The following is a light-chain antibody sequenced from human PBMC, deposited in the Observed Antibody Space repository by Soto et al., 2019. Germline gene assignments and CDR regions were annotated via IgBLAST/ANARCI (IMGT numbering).Light chain of an antibody. Sequence: ETVMTQSPATLSVSPGERATLSCRASQSVSSNLAWYRQKPGQAPKLLIYGASTRATGIPATFSGSGSGTDYILTLSSLQSEDFAIYYCQQYNNWPLTFGGGTKVEIK. CDR3: QQYNNWPLT. CDR1: QSVSSN. V-gene: IGKV3-15*01. J-gene: IGKJ4*01. CDR2: GAS.